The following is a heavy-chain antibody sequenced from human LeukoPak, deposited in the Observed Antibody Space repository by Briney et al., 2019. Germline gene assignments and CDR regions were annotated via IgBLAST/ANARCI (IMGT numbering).Heavy chain of an antibody. Sequence: SQTLSLTCTVSGGSISSGGYYWSWIRQHPGKGLEWIGYIYYSGSTYYNPSLKSRVTISVDTSKNKFSLKLSSVTAADTAVYYCASQTGSSMDLDYWGQGTLVTVSS. V-gene: IGHV4-31*03. CDR3: ASQTGSSMDLDY. CDR1: GGSISSGGYY. CDR2: IYYSGST. J-gene: IGHJ4*02. D-gene: IGHD2-15*01.